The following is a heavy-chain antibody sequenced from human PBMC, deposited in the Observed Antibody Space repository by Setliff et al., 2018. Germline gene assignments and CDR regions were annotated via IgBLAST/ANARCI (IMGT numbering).Heavy chain of an antibody. V-gene: IGHV4-34*01. J-gene: IGHJ4*02. CDR2: INHSGST. Sequence: PSETLSLTCAVYGGSFSDYYWSWIRQSPGKGLEWIGEINHSGSTNYNPSLKTRVTISVDTSKNQFSLTLSSVTAADTAVYYCARSGMPRLLYVGYWGLGTLVTVSS. CDR1: GGSFSDYY. D-gene: IGHD2-21*01. CDR3: ARSGMPRLLYVGY.